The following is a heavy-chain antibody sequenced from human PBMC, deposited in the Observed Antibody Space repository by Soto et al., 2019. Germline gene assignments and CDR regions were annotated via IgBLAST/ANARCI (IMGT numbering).Heavy chain of an antibody. CDR3: ARVYRYQLLWRAFDI. J-gene: IGHJ3*02. Sequence: GASVKVSCKASGGTFSSYATSWVRQAPGQGLEWMGGIIPIFGTANYAQKFQGRVTITADESTSTAYMELSSLRSEDTAVYYCARVYRYQLLWRAFDIWGQGTMVTVSS. CDR1: GGTFSSYA. CDR2: IIPIFGTA. D-gene: IGHD2-2*01. V-gene: IGHV1-69*13.